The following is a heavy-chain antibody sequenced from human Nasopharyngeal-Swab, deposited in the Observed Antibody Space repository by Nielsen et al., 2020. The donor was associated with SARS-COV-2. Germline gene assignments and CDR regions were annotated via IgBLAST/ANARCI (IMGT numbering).Heavy chain of an antibody. CDR1: GGSISSYY. V-gene: IGHV4-59*01. CDR2: IYYSGIT. D-gene: IGHD5-18*01. J-gene: IGHJ4*02. Sequence: SETLSLTCTVSGGSISSYYWSWIRQPPGKGLEWIGYIYYSGITNYNPSLKSRVTISVDTSKNQFSLKLSSVTAADTAVYYCARGYGRGYFAYWGQGTLVTVSS. CDR3: ARGYGRGYFAY.